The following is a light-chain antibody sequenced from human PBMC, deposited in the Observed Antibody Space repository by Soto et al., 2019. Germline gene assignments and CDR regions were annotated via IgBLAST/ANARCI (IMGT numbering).Light chain of an antibody. CDR2: WAS. CDR1: QTILYNANSKNY. V-gene: IGKV4-1*01. Sequence: DIVMTQSPDSLAVSLGERATINCKSSQTILYNANSKNYLAWYQQKPGQPPKLLTYWASTRGSGVPDRLNGSGSGTDFTLTISSLQAEDVAVYYCQQYYSVPWTFDQGTKVEIK. CDR3: QQYYSVPWT. J-gene: IGKJ1*01.